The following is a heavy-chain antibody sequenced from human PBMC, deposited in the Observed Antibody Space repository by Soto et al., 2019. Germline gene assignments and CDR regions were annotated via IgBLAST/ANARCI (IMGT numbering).Heavy chain of an antibody. J-gene: IGHJ3*02. CDR3: AKVLDSSGFFDAFDM. V-gene: IGHV3-23*01. Sequence: GESLRLSCAASGFPFSSYAMTWVRQAPGKGLEWVSTISGSGGGTNYADSVKGRFTISRDNSKNTLYVQMNSLRAEDTAVYYCAKVLDSSGFFDAFDMWGQGTMVTVSS. CDR1: GFPFSSYA. D-gene: IGHD3-22*01. CDR2: ISGSGGGT.